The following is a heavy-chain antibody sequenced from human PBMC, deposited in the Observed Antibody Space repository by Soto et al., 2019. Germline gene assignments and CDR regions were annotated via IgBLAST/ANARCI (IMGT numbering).Heavy chain of an antibody. V-gene: IGHV1-58*02. J-gene: IGHJ6*02. D-gene: IGHD3-10*01. Sequence: QMQLVQSGPEVKKPGTSVKVSCKASGFTFTSSAMQWVRQARGQRLEWIGWIIVGSGNTNYAQKFQERVTITRDMSTSTAYRELSSLRSEDTAVYYCAAPSSGYYYYYGMDVWGQGTTVTVSS. CDR2: IIVGSGNT. CDR1: GFTFTSSA. CDR3: AAPSSGYYYYYGMDV.